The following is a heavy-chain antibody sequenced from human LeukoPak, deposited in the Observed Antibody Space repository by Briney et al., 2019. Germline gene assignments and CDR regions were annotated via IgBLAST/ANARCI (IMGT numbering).Heavy chain of an antibody. CDR3: AKERQTGDFFTSDS. CDR1: GFTFNTYT. J-gene: IGHJ4*02. CDR2: IDGGGHTT. V-gene: IGHV3-23*01. Sequence: GGSLRLSCAASGFTFNTYTMIWVRQAPGEGLKWLASIDGGGHTTWYADSVKGRFTISRDNAENTLFLQMNSLRVDDTAVYFCAKERQTGDFFTSDSWGQGTLVTVSS. D-gene: IGHD1-14*01.